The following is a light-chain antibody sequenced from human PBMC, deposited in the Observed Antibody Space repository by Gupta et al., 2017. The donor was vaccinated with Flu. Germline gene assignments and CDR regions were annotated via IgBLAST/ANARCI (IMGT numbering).Light chain of an antibody. J-gene: IGKJ2*01. CDR2: LVS. V-gene: IGKV2-28*01. CDR3: KQGLRTPYT. CDR1: QSLKHSNGNND. Sequence: DIVMTKSPLSLAVTPGEPASISGTSSQSLKHSNGNNDLHWYLHKPGQSPQLLTYLVSNRASGVPDRCSGSGSGKDGTLKISRVEAEDGGIYYCKQGLRTPYTFGQGTKLEI.